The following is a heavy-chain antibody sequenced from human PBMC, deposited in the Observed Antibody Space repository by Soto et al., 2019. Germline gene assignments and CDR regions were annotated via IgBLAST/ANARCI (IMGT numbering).Heavy chain of an antibody. J-gene: IGHJ6*03. CDR3: GKSVATGNDYYYYYIDV. CDR2: ISWNSGSI. Sequence: EVQLVESGGGLVQPGRSLRLSCAASGFTFDDYAMHWVRQGPGKGLEWVSSISWNSGSIGYADSVKGRFTISRDNAKNSLYLQMNSLRAEDTALYYCGKSVATGNDYYYYYIDVWGKGTTVTVSS. V-gene: IGHV3-9*01. CDR1: GFTFDDYA. D-gene: IGHD5-12*01.